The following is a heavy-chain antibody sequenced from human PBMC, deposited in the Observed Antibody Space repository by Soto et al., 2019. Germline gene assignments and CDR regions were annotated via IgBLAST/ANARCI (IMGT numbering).Heavy chain of an antibody. CDR1: GASISSSY. CDR2: VYYTGKT. Sequence: SETLSLTCTVSGASISSSYWSWIRQSPGKGLEWIAYVYYTGKTNYNPSLSGRVTVSVDTSKNQLSLKLTSVTAADTAVYYCARGFFDTSTGHSNPFDIWGQGTMVTVSS. J-gene: IGHJ3*02. CDR3: ARGFFDTSTGHSNPFDI. D-gene: IGHD3-22*01. V-gene: IGHV4-59*01.